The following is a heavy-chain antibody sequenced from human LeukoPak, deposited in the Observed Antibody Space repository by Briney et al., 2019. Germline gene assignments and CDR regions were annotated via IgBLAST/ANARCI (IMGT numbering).Heavy chain of an antibody. J-gene: IGHJ4*02. V-gene: IGHV3-53*01. CDR3: ARSAIFAPFDY. Sequence: GGSLRLSCAASGFTVSSDYMSWVRQAPGPGLDLVSVIYSGGSTYYADSVKGPFTISRDNSKNTLYLQMNSLRAEDTAVYYCARSAIFAPFDYWGQGTLVTVSS. CDR1: GFTVSSDY. D-gene: IGHD3-9*01. CDR2: IYSGGST.